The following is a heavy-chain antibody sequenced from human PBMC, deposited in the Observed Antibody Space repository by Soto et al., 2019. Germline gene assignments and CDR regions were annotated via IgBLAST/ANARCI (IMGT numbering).Heavy chain of an antibody. V-gene: IGHV4-34*01. CDR1: VGSSSGYY. J-gene: IGHJ6*02. CDR3: ARVPPSESSGPLYYYGMDV. CDR2: INHSGST. Sequence: SETLSLTCAVYVGSSSGYYWSWIRQPPRKGLEWIGEINHSGSTNYNPSLKSRVTISVDTSKIQFSLKLSSVTAEDTAVYYCARVPPSESSGPLYYYGMDVWGQGTTVT. D-gene: IGHD3-22*01.